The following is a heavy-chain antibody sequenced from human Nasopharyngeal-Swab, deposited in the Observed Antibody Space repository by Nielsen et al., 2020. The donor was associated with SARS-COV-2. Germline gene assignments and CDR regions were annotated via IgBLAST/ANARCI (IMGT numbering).Heavy chain of an antibody. Sequence: GGSLRLSCAASGFTFSNAWMSWVRQAPVKGLEWVGRIKSKTDGGTTDYAAPVKGRFTISRDDSKNTLYLQMNSLKTEDTAVYYCTTDREIQLWLKGYFDYWGQGTLVTVSS. CDR3: TTDREIQLWLKGYFDY. D-gene: IGHD5-18*01. CDR1: GFTFSNAW. CDR2: IKSKTDGGTT. J-gene: IGHJ4*02. V-gene: IGHV3-15*01.